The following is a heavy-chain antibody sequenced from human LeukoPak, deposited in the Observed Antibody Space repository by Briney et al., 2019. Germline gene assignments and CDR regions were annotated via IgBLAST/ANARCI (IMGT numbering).Heavy chain of an antibody. CDR3: MRGGGY. CDR2: IKGDGSEQ. Sequence: GGTLRLSCAASGFTFSSYWMNWIRQAPGKGLEWVANIKGDGSEQYYVDSEKARFTISKHNAGNSLYLQINSLRAEDTALYYCMRGGGYWGLGTLVTVSS. J-gene: IGHJ4*02. V-gene: IGHV3-7*01. CDR1: GFTFSSYW.